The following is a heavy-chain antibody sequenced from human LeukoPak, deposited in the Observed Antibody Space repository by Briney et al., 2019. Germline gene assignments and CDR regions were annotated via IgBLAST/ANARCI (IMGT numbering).Heavy chain of an antibody. Sequence: GGSLRLSCAASGFTFSSYSMNWVRQAPGKGLEWVSYISSSSSTIYYADSVKGRFTISRDNSKNTLYLQMNSLRAEDTAVYYCAKRGPAASYYYGMDVWGQGTTVTVSS. J-gene: IGHJ6*02. V-gene: IGHV3-48*01. CDR3: AKRGPAASYYYGMDV. CDR1: GFTFSSYS. CDR2: ISSSSSTI. D-gene: IGHD2-2*01.